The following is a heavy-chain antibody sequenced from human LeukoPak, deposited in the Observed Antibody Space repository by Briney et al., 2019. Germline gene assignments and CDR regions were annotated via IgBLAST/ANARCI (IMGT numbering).Heavy chain of an antibody. V-gene: IGHV3-53*01. CDR1: GLTVSSNY. Sequence: PGGSLRLSCAASGLTVSSNYMTWFRQAPGKGLEWVSVIYSGGSTYCADSVKGRFTISRDNSKNTLYLQMNSLRAEDTAVYYCARDDYYYGMDVWGQGTTVTVSS. CDR2: IYSGGST. CDR3: ARDDYYYGMDV. J-gene: IGHJ6*02.